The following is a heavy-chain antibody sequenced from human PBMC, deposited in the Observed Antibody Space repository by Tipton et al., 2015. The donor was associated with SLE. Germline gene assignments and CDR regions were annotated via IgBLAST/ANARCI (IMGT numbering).Heavy chain of an antibody. CDR1: GDTFNTYA. Sequence: QVQLVQSGPEVKEPGSSVKVSCKASGDTFNTYAFTWVRQAPGQGLEWMGAIIPIIGITKYAQDFQDRVTISTDESTNTAYMELTSLTSDDTAVYLCARGRDQLSTSDYWGQGTLVTVSS. CDR3: ARGRDQLSTSDY. J-gene: IGHJ4*02. D-gene: IGHD2-2*01. CDR2: IIPIIGIT. V-gene: IGHV1-69*01.